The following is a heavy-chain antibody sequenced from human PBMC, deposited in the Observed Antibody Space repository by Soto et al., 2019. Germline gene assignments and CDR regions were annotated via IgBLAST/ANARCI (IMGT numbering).Heavy chain of an antibody. CDR3: ARATSGGGWHNWFDP. V-gene: IGHV1-2*04. CDR1: GYTFTGYY. CDR2: INPNSGGT. Sequence: ASVKVSCKASGYTFTGYYMHWVRQAPGQGLEWMGWINPNSGGTNYAQKFQGWVTMTRDTSISTAYMELSRLRSDDTAVYYCARATSGGGWHNWFDPWGQGTLVTVSS. D-gene: IGHD6-19*01. J-gene: IGHJ5*02.